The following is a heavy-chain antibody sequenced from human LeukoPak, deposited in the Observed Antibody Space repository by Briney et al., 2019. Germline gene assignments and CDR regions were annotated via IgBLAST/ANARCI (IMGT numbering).Heavy chain of an antibody. CDR1: GGSIKTNY. D-gene: IGHD3-10*01. J-gene: IGHJ4*02. Sequence: PSETLSLTCTVSGGSIKTNYWSWIRQPLGKGLEWIGYGYYRGSTNYNPSLKSRVTISVDTSKNQFSLKLNSVTTADTAVYYCAKAAKYYFGSDTYYYFDYWGQGILVTVSS. CDR3: AKAAKYYFGSDTYYYFDY. V-gene: IGHV4-59*01. CDR2: GYYRGST.